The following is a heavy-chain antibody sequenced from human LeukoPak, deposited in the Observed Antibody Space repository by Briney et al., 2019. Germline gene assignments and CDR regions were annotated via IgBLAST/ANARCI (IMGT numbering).Heavy chain of an antibody. Sequence: GGSLRLSCAASGFTFSHCGMHWVRQAPGKGLEWVATIWYDGSKKYYSDSVKGRFANSRDSSKSTLYLQMDGLRVEDTAVYYCARGSFGVDFWGQGTLVTVSS. J-gene: IGHJ4*02. CDR1: GFTFSHCG. D-gene: IGHD3-10*01. CDR3: ARGSFGVDF. V-gene: IGHV3-33*01. CDR2: IWYDGSKK.